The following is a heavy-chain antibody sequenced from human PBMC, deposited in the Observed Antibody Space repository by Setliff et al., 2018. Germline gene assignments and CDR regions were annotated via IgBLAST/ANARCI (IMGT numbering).Heavy chain of an antibody. D-gene: IGHD3-10*01. CDR1: GYIFTSYA. CDR3: ARGLSDYYYESGSFPILGY. Sequence: ASVKVSCKASGYIFTSYAINWVRQAPGQGLEWMGSISAYNANTNYAQNLQGRVTMTRNTSTSTAYMEVSSLRSEDTAVYYCARGLSDYYYESGSFPILGYWGQGTLVTVSS. CDR2: ISAYNANT. J-gene: IGHJ4*02. V-gene: IGHV1-18*01.